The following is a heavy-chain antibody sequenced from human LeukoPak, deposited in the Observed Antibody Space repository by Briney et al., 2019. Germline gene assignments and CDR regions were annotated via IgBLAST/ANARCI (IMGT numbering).Heavy chain of an antibody. CDR3: ATYAGRDSSSFAQNY. J-gene: IGHJ4*02. CDR1: GGSFSGYY. CDR2: INHSGST. Sequence: KPSETLSLTCAVYGGSFSGYYWSWIRRPPGKGLEWIGEINHSGSTDYNPSLKSRVTISVDTSKNQFSLKLSSVTAADTAVYYCATYAGRDSSSFAQNYWGQGTLVTVSS. D-gene: IGHD6-6*01. V-gene: IGHV4-34*01.